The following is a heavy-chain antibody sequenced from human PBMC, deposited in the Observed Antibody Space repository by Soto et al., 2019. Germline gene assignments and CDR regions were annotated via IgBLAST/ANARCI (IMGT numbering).Heavy chain of an antibody. CDR3: ARRYGYSLDY. CDR2: IYYSGST. V-gene: IGHV4-59*08. J-gene: IGHJ4*02. CDR1: GGSISCCY. Sequence: LEPLSLTCTVSGGSISCCYGSCIRQPPGKGLEWIGYIYYSGSTNYNPSLKSRVTISVDTSKNQFSLKLSSVSAADTAVYYCARRYGYSLDYWGQGTLVTVSS. D-gene: IGHD6-13*01.